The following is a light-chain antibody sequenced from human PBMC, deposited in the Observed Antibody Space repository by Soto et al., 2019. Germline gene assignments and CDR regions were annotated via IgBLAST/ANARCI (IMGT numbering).Light chain of an antibody. CDR2: EVS. Sequence: QSVLTQPASVSGSPGQSITISCTGTSSDVGSYNLVSWYQQHPGKAPKLMIYEVSKRPSGVSNRFSGSKSGNTASLTISGLQAEDEADYYCCSYAGSSIPVVFGGGTQLTVL. CDR3: CSYAGSSIPVV. CDR1: SSDVGSYNL. V-gene: IGLV2-23*02. J-gene: IGLJ2*01.